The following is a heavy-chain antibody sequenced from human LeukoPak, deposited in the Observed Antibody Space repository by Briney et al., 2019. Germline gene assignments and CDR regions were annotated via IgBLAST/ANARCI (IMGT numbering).Heavy chain of an antibody. CDR3: ARGAGRYFDWLGY. CDR2: IWYDGSNK. D-gene: IGHD3-9*01. V-gene: IGHV3-33*01. J-gene: IGHJ4*02. CDR1: GFTFSSYG. Sequence: GRSLRLSCAASGFTFSSYGMHWVRQAPGKGLEWVAVIWYDGSNKYYADSVKGRFTISRDNSKNTLYLQMNSLRAEDTAVYYCARGAGRYFDWLGYWGQGTLVTVSS.